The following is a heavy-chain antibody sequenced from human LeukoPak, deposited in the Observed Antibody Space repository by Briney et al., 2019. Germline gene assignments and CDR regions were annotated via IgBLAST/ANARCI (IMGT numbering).Heavy chain of an antibody. Sequence: GGSLRLSCAASGFTFSSYAMSWVRQAPGKGLEWVSAISGSGGTTYYADSVKGRFTISRDNSKNTLYPQMNSLRAEDTAVYYCAKDRGMFLVGYLDYWGQGTLVTVSS. D-gene: IGHD2-15*01. CDR2: ISGSGGTT. CDR3: AKDRGMFLVGYLDY. J-gene: IGHJ4*02. CDR1: GFTFSSYA. V-gene: IGHV3-23*01.